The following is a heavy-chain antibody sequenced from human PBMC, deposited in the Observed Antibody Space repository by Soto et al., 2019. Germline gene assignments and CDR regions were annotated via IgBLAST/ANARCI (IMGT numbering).Heavy chain of an antibody. CDR3: ARLGSSSWYIDY. CDR1: GGSISSYY. J-gene: IGHJ4*02. V-gene: IGHV4-59*08. CDR2: IYYSGST. Sequence: SETLSLTCTVSGGSISSYYWSWIRQPPGKGLEWIGCIYYSGSTNYNPSLKSRVTISVDTSKNQFSLKLSSVTAADTAVYYCARLGSSSWYIDYWGQGTLVTVSS. D-gene: IGHD6-13*01.